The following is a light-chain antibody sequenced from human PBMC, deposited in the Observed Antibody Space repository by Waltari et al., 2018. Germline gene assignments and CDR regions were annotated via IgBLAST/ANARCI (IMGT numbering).Light chain of an antibody. CDR1: QSINKY. J-gene: IGKJ1*01. CDR2: AAG. Sequence: DIQMTQSPSSLSVSVGDRVTITCRATQSINKYLNWYQQKPGKAPKLLISAAGNLQSGAPPRFSGSGSGTDFTLIISGLQPEDLATYYCQQSYSAPWTFGQGTKVEI. CDR3: QQSYSAPWT. V-gene: IGKV1-39*01.